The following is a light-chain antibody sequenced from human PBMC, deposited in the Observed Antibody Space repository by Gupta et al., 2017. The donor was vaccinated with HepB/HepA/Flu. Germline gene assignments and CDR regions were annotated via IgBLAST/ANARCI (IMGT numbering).Light chain of an antibody. J-gene: IGLJ1*01. CDR3: AAWDDSLNGRGV. CDR2: KTY. CDR1: SSNIGSNT. Sequence: HTGTISCSGSSSNIGSNTVNWYQQLPGTAPKLLIYKTYPRPPGVPDRFSGSKSGTSASLAISGLQSEDEADYYCAAWDDSLNGRGVFGTGTKVTVL. V-gene: IGLV1-44*01.